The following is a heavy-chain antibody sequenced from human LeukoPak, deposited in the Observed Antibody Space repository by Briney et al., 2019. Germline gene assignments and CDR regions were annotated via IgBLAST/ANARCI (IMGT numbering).Heavy chain of an antibody. CDR3: ARAQYSDILTGPSDY. V-gene: IGHV3-23*01. CDR1: GFSASSYA. Sequence: GGSLRLSCAASGFSASSYAMSWVRQAPGKGLEWVSGISGSGISTHYADSVKGRLTISREKSKNTLYLQMNSLRVEDTAVYYCARAQYSDILTGPSDYWGQGTLVTVSS. CDR2: ISGSGIST. D-gene: IGHD3-9*01. J-gene: IGHJ4*02.